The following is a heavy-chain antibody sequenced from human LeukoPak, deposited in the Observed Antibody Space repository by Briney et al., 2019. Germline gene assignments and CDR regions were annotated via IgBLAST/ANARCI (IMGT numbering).Heavy chain of an antibody. CDR3: ASGVAANWFDP. V-gene: IGHV1-2*02. D-gene: IGHD6-13*01. Sequence: GASVKVSCTASGYTFTGYYMHWVRQAPGQGLEWMGWINPNNSATNYAQKCQGRVTMARDTSISTAYMELSRLRADDTAVYYCASGVAANWFDPWGQGTRVTVSS. CDR1: GYTFTGYY. CDR2: INPNNSAT. J-gene: IGHJ5*02.